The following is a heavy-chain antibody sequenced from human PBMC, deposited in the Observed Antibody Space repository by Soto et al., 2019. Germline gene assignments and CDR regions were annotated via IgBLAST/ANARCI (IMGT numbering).Heavy chain of an antibody. J-gene: IGHJ4*02. CDR2: IHYRGNT. V-gene: IGHV4-59*01. CDR1: GGAMSRCY. D-gene: IGHD5-12*01. CDR3: ARARRDGYNYYIDY. Sequence: LETLSLTCTGSGGAMSRCYWSGIRQPPGKGLEWIGYIHYRGNTTYNPSLKSRVTISVDTSKNPSSLKLSSVTGADTAVYYCARARRDGYNYYIDYPGQGTLVTVS.